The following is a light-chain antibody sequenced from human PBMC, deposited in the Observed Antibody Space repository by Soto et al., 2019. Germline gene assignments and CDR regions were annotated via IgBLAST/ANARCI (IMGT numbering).Light chain of an antibody. J-gene: IGLJ3*02. CDR3: AAWDDSLSGWV. CDR2: RNN. Sequence: QSVLTQPPSASGTPGQRVTISCSGSSSNIGSNYVYWYQQLPGTAPKVLMYRNNQRPSGVPDRFSGSKSGTSASLAISGLRSEDEADYYCAAWDDSLSGWVFGGGTKLTV. CDR1: SSNIGSNY. V-gene: IGLV1-47*01.